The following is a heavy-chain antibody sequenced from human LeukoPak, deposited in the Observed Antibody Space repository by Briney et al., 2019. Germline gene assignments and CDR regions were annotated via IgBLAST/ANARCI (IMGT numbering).Heavy chain of an antibody. CDR3: AKESTSGIAAARNSQH. V-gene: IGHV3-23*01. CDR1: GFTFSSYA. D-gene: IGHD6-13*01. Sequence: GGSLRLSCAASGFTFSSYAMSWVRQAPGKGLEWVSAISGSGGSTYYADSVKGRFTISRDNSKNTLYLQMNSLRAEDTAVYYCAKESTSGIAAARNSQHWGQGTLVTVSS. CDR2: ISGSGGST. J-gene: IGHJ1*01.